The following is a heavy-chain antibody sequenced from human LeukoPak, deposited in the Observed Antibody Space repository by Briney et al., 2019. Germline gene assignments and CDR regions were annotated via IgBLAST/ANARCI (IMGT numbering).Heavy chain of an antibody. Sequence: PSETLSLTCTVSGGSISSSSYYWGWIRQPPGKGLEWIGSIYYSGSTYYNPSLKSRVTISVDTSKNQFSLKLSSVTAADTAVYYCARRLWFGELLSGYFDLWGRGTLVTVSS. D-gene: IGHD3-10*01. CDR1: GGSISSSSYY. V-gene: IGHV4-39*01. J-gene: IGHJ2*01. CDR2: IYYSGST. CDR3: ARRLWFGELLSGYFDL.